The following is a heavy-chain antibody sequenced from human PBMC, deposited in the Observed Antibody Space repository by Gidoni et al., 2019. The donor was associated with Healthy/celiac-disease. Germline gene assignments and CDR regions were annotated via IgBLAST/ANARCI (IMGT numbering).Heavy chain of an antibody. CDR3: AKDFHSSWYALDY. CDR2: ISYDGSNK. D-gene: IGHD6-13*01. CDR1: GFTLSSYG. J-gene: IGHJ4*02. Sequence: QVQLVESGGGVVQPGRSMRLSWAASGFTLSSYGLPWVRQAPGKGLEWVAVISYDGSNKYYADSVKGRFTISRDNSKNTLYLQMNSLRAEDTAVYYCAKDFHSSWYALDYWGQGTLVTVSS. V-gene: IGHV3-30*18.